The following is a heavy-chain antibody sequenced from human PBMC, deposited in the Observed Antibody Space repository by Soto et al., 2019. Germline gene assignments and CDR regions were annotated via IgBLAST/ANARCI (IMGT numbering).Heavy chain of an antibody. CDR1: GGSISSYY. D-gene: IGHD2-21*02. Sequence: QVQLQESGPGLVKPSETLSLTCTVSGGSISSYYWSWIRQPPGKGLEWIGYIYYSGSTNYNPSLTSRVTISVDTSKNQFSLKLSSVTAADTAVYYCARRTVYCGGDCYSNFDYWGQGTLVTVSS. CDR3: ARRTVYCGGDCYSNFDY. J-gene: IGHJ4*02. V-gene: IGHV4-59*08. CDR2: IYYSGST.